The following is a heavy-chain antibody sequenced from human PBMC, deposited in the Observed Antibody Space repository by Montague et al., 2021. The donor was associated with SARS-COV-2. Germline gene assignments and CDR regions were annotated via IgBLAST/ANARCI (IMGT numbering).Heavy chain of an antibody. CDR3: ARETMTADAFDI. CDR1: GASVGSSD. J-gene: IGHJ3*02. V-gene: IGHV4-59*02. CDR2: FYSVGST. D-gene: IGHD1-14*01. Sequence: SETLSLTCTVSGASVGSSDWGWIRQSPGKGLEWICYFYSVGSTDYNPSLKSRATISRDTSKNQFSLKVRSVTAADTAVYYCARETMTADAFDIWGQGTMVTVSS.